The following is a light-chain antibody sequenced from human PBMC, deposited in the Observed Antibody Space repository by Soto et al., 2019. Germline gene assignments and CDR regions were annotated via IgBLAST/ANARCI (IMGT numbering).Light chain of an antibody. CDR3: CSYAGSYTGV. Sequence: QSALTQPRSVSGSPGQSVTISCTGTSSDVGGYNYVSWYQLHPGTAPKLMIYDVSKRPSGVPDRFSGSKSGNTASLTISGLQAEDEAYYYCCSYAGSYTGVFGGGTKLTVL. J-gene: IGLJ3*02. V-gene: IGLV2-11*01. CDR1: SSDVGGYNY. CDR2: DVS.